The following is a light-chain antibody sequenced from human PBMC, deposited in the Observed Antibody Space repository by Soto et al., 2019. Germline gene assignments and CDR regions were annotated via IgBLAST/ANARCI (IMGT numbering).Light chain of an antibody. CDR2: GAS. CDR3: QQYNNWPIT. V-gene: IGKV3-15*01. J-gene: IGKJ5*01. Sequence: EIVMTQSPATLSVSPGERATLSCRASQSVNINLAWYQQKPGQAPRLLIYGASTRATGVPARFSGSGSGTEFTLTISSLQSEDFEVYYCQQYNNWPITFGQGTRLEIK. CDR1: QSVNIN.